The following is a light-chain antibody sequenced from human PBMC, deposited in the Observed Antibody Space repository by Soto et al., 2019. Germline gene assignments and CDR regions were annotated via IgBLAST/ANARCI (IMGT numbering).Light chain of an antibody. CDR1: SGHSSYA. J-gene: IGLJ2*01. CDR2: LNSDGGH. CDR3: QTWGTDIHVV. Sequence: QPVLTQSPSASASLGASVKLTCTLSSGHSSYAIAWHQQPPEKGPRYLMQLNSDGGHSKGDGIPDRFSGSSSGAERYLTISSLQSEDEADYYCQTWGTDIHVVFGGGTKVTVL. V-gene: IGLV4-69*01.